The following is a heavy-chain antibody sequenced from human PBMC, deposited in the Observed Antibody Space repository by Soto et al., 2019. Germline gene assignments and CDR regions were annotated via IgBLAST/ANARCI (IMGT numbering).Heavy chain of an antibody. D-gene: IGHD3-22*01. Sequence: SCAASGLTFSSYSMNWVRQAPGKGLEWVSYFISISSTIFYAVSVKGRFTISRDNSKNTLYLQMNSLRAEDTAVYYCAKNPGYYYDSTGYHFDYWGQGTLVTVSS. CDR2: FISISSTI. CDR3: AKNPGYYYDSTGYHFDY. V-gene: IGHV3-48*01. CDR1: GLTFSSYS. J-gene: IGHJ4*02.